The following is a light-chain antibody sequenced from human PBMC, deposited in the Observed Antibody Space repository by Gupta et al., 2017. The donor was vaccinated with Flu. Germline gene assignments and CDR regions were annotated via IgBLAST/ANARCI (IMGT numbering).Light chain of an antibody. CDR1: SSDVGDYKY. CDR3: TSYVSSATLV. V-gene: IGLV2-14*01. CDR2: EVS. J-gene: IGLJ2*01. Sequence: TSSDVGDYKYVSWYQQHPGKAPNLMIYEVSNRPSWVSNRFSGSKSGNTASLTISGLQAEDEADYYCTSYVSSATLVFGGGTKLTVL.